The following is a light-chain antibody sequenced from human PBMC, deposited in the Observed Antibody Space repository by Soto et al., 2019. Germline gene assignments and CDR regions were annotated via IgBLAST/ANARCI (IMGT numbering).Light chain of an antibody. V-gene: IGKV3-11*01. J-gene: IGKJ3*01. CDR2: DAS. CDR3: QQRSNWPLT. CDR1: QSVSSY. Sequence: EIVLTQSPATLSLSPGERATLSCRASQSVSSYLAWYQQKPGQAPRLLIYDASNRATGIPARFSGSGSGTDFTLTICSLEPEDCAVYYCQQRSNWPLTFGPGTKVDIK.